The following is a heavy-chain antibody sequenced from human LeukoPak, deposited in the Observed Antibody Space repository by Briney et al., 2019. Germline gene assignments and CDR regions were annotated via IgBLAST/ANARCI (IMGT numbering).Heavy chain of an antibody. D-gene: IGHD6-13*01. CDR2: ISGSGGST. CDR3: AKDQPFIAAAGTGDY. V-gene: IGHV3-23*01. J-gene: IGHJ4*02. Sequence: GGSLRLSCAASGFTFSSYAMSWVRQAPGKGVEGVSAISGSGGSTYYADSVKGRFTISRDNSKNTLYLQMNSLRAEDTAVYYCAKDQPFIAAAGTGDYWGQGTLVTVSS. CDR1: GFTFSSYA.